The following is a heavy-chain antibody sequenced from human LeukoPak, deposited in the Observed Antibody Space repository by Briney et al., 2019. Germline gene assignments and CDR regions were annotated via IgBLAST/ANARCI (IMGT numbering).Heavy chain of an antibody. D-gene: IGHD6-19*01. CDR3: AREPRIAVAGIYYFDY. Sequence: ASVKVSCKASGYTFTSYGISWVRQAPGQGLEWMGWINPNSGGTNYAQKFQGRVTMTRDTSISTAYMELSRLRSDDTAVYYCAREPRIAVAGIYYFDYWGQGTLVTVSS. V-gene: IGHV1-2*02. CDR2: INPNSGGT. CDR1: GYTFTSYG. J-gene: IGHJ4*02.